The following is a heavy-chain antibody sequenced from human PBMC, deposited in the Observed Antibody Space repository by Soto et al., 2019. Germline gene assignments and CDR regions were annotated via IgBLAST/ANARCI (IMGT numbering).Heavy chain of an antibody. D-gene: IGHD3-10*01. CDR3: ATSYGSGSSPFDY. J-gene: IGHJ4*02. V-gene: IGHV1-69*02. Sequence: QVQLVQSGAEVKKPGSSVKVSCKASGDTFSFYTLNWVRQAPGQGFEWVGRVNPILAMSSSAHKFQGRVSXSXEXXPGTAYMELRSLRSDDTAVYYCATSYGSGSSPFDYWGQGTLVTVSS. CDR2: VNPILAMS. CDR1: GDTFSFYT.